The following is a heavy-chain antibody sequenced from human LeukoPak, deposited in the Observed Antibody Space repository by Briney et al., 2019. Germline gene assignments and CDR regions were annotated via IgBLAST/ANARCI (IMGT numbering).Heavy chain of an antibody. CDR2: IWYDGSNK. CDR1: GFTFSSYG. V-gene: IGHV3-33*01. Sequence: PGGSLRLSCAASGFTFSSYGMHWVRQAPGKGLEWVAVIWYDGSNKYYADSVKGRFTISRDNSKNTLYLQMNSLRAEDTAVYYCARDLYPITMVRGVIISCDYWGQGTLVTVSS. CDR3: ARDLYPITMVRGVIISCDY. J-gene: IGHJ4*02. D-gene: IGHD3-10*01.